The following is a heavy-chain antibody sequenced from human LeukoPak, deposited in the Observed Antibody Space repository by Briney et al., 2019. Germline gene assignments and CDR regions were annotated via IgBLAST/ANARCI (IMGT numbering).Heavy chain of an antibody. J-gene: IGHJ4*02. Sequence: PSQTLSLTCTVSGDSISSGDYYWSWIRQPAGKGLEWIGRISSSGSTNYNPSLKSRVTISVDTSKNQFSLKLSSVTAADTAVYYCARHSAIRWTTRWDYWGQGTLVTVSS. V-gene: IGHV4-61*02. CDR2: ISSSGST. D-gene: IGHD4-23*01. CDR3: ARHSAIRWTTRWDY. CDR1: GDSISSGDYY.